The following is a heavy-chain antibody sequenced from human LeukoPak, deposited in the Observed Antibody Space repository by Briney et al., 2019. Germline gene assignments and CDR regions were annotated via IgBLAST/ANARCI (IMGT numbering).Heavy chain of an antibody. CDR1: GFTFSSYA. D-gene: IGHD6-13*01. CDR2: ISYDGSNK. J-gene: IGHJ5*02. CDR3: ARQTRQQLVWNWFDP. V-gene: IGHV3-30-3*01. Sequence: GGSLRLSCAASGFTFSSYAMHWVRQAPGKGLEWVAVISYDGSNKYYADSVKGRFTISRDNSKNTLYLQMNSLRAEDTAVYYCARQTRQQLVWNWFDPWGQGTLVTVSS.